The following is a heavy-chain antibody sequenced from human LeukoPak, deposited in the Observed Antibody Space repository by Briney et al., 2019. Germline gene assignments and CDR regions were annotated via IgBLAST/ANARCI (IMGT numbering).Heavy chain of an antibody. J-gene: IGHJ4*02. V-gene: IGHV3-23*01. CDR3: AQVAPHPITNFGVPIGEFDY. CDR1: GIPFSSYA. D-gene: IGHD3-3*01. CDR2: ISGSGGYT. Sequence: GGSLRLSCAASGIPFSSYAMSWVRQAPGKGLEWVSVISGSGGYTYYAESVKGRFTISRDNSKNTLYLQMNSLRAEDTAVYYCAQVAPHPITNFGVPIGEFDYWGQGTLVTVSS.